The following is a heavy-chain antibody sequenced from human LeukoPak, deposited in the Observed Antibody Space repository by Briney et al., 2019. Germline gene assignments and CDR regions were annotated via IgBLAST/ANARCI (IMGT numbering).Heavy chain of an antibody. J-gene: IGHJ5*02. D-gene: IGHD5-12*01. CDR1: GGSMSQYY. CDR2: IYSTGTT. V-gene: IGHV4-4*07. Sequence: SETLSLTCTVSGGSMSQYYWSWIRQPAGKGLEWIGRIYSTGTTYYKPSLKSRVTMSVDTSHNQFFLKLNSVTAADTAVYYCAREARSGYEGFWSDPWGQGTVVTVSS. CDR3: AREARSGYEGFWSDP.